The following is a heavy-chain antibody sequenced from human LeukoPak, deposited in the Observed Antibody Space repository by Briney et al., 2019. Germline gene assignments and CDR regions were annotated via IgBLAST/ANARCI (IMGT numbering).Heavy chain of an antibody. CDR2: ITSSSSYM. J-gene: IGHJ4*02. V-gene: IGHV3-21*01. Sequence: KPGGSPRLSCAASGFTFSSSWMTWVRQAPGKGLEWVSSITSSSSYMYYADSVKGRFTISRDNAKNSLYLQMNTLRAEDTAVYYCARESLATIGVDYWGQGTLVTVSS. CDR1: GFTFSSSW. CDR3: ARESLATIGVDY. D-gene: IGHD5-12*01.